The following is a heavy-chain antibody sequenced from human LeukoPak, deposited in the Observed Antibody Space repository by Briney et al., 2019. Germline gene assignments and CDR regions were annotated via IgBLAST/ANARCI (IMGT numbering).Heavy chain of an antibody. Sequence: SVKVSCKASGYTFTSYGISWVRQAPGQGLEWMGGIIPIFGTANYAQKFQGRVTITADESTSTAYMELSSLRSEDTAVYYCARGGQLWSEDYWGQGTLVTVSS. CDR3: ARGGQLWSEDY. V-gene: IGHV1-69*13. D-gene: IGHD5-18*01. CDR1: GYTFTSYG. J-gene: IGHJ4*02. CDR2: IIPIFGTA.